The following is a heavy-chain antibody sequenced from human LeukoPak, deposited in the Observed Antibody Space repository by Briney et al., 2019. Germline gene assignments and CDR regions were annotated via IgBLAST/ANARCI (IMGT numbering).Heavy chain of an antibody. CDR2: INPSGGST. CDR3: ARSYSGSYYAESGVDY. Sequence: GASVKVSCKASGYTFINYYMHWVRQAPGQGLEWMGIINPSGGSTRYAQKFQGRVTMTRDTSTSTVYMELSSLRSEDTAVYYCARSYSGSYYAESGVDYWGQGTLATVSS. J-gene: IGHJ4*02. V-gene: IGHV1-46*01. CDR1: GYTFINYY. D-gene: IGHD1-26*01.